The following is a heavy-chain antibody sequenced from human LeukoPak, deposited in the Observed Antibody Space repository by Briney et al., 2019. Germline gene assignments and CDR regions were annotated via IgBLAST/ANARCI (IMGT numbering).Heavy chain of an antibody. D-gene: IGHD2-2*01. J-gene: IGHJ5*02. CDR2: INTNTGNP. Sequence: ASVKVSCKASGYTFTSYGISWVRQAPGQGLEWMGWINTNTGNPTYAQGFTGRFVFSLDTSVSTAYLQISSLKAEDTAVYYCARNAIVVVPAAIFPWFDPWGQGTLVTVSS. CDR1: GYTFTSYG. V-gene: IGHV7-4-1*02. CDR3: ARNAIVVVPAAIFPWFDP.